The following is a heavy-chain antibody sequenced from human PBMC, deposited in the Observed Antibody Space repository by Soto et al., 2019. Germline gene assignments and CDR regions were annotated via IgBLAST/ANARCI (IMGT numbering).Heavy chain of an antibody. D-gene: IGHD1-20*01. J-gene: IGHJ6*02. CDR2: ISSSGSTI. CDR1: GFTFSDYY. Sequence: QVQLVESGGGLVKPGGSLRLFWAASGFTFSDYYMSWIRQAPGKGLEWVSYISSSGSTIYYADSVKGRFTISRDNAKNSLYLQMNSLRAEDTAVYYCAREPLTGTTYYYYYGMDVWGQGTTVTVSS. CDR3: AREPLTGTTYYYYYGMDV. V-gene: IGHV3-11*01.